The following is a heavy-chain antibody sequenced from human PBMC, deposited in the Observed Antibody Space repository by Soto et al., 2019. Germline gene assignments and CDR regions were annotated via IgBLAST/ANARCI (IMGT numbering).Heavy chain of an antibody. CDR2: ISYDGSNK. D-gene: IGHD6-13*01. V-gene: IGHV3-30*18. J-gene: IGHJ6*02. CDR1: GFTFSSYG. CDR3: AKTTYSSSWYSGSYYYYGMDV. Sequence: PGGSLRLSCAASGFTFSSYGMHWVRQAPGKGLEWVAVISYDGSNKYYADSVKGRFTISRDNSKNTLYLQMNSLRAEDTAVYYCAKTTYSSSWYSGSYYYYGMDVWGQGTTVTVS.